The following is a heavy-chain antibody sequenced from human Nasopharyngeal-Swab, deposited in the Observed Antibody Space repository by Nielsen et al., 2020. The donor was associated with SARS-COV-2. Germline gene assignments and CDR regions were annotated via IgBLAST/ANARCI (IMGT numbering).Heavy chain of an antibody. CDR3: ARGGAGVVPSPVLGLGPYYYYYYMDV. CDR2: VSHGGGT. CDR1: GGSFSGHQ. J-gene: IGHJ6*03. Sequence: GSLRLSCAVYGGSFSGHQWTWVRQPPGKGLEWIGEVSHGGGTKYNPSLKSRVTISVATSKNQFSLRLSSVTAADTAVYYCARGGAGVVPSPVLGLGPYYYYYYMDVWGKGTTVTVSS. D-gene: IGHD2-2*01. V-gene: IGHV4-34*01.